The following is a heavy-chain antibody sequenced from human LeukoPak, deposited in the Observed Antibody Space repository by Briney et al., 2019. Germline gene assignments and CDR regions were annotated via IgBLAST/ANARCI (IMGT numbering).Heavy chain of an antibody. CDR2: ISSSSSYI. CDR3: ARADYYGSGSYYKE. V-gene: IGHV3-21*01. Sequence: GGSRRLSCAASGFTFSSYSMNWVRQAPGKGLEWVSSISSSSSYIYYADSVKGRFTISRDNAKNSLYLQMNSLRAEATAVYYCARADYYGSGSYYKEWGQGTLVTVSS. D-gene: IGHD3-10*01. CDR1: GFTFSSYS. J-gene: IGHJ4*02.